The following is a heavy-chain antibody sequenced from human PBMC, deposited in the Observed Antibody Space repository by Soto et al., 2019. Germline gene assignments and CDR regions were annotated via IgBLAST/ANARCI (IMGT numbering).Heavy chain of an antibody. CDR3: ARNRELDY. CDR1: GYSFSNFW. V-gene: IGHV5-51*01. CDR2: IYPGDSDT. Sequence: VESLKISCKASGYSFSNFWIGWVRQMPGKGLEWMGIIYPGDSDTRYSPSFQGQVTISADKSISTAYLQWSSLKASDTAIYYCARNRELDYWGQGTLVTVSS. J-gene: IGHJ4*02.